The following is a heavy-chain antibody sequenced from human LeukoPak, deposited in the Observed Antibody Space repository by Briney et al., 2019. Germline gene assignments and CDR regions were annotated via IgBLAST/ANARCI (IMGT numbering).Heavy chain of an antibody. J-gene: IGHJ4*02. D-gene: IGHD3-10*01. CDR2: ISGTGSST. CDR3: AKSPYGLGSYAIAGEM. CDR1: GFTFSSSA. V-gene: IGHV3-23*01. Sequence: GGSLRLSCAASGFTFSSSARSWVRQAPGKELEWVSAISGTGSSTYSADSVKGRFTISRDNSKNTLYLQMNTLGAEDTAVYYCAKSPYGLGSYAIAGEMWRQGTLVTVSS.